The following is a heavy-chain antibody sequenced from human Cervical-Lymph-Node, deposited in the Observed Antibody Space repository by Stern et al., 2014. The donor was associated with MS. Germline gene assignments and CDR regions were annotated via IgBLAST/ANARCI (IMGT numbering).Heavy chain of an antibody. Sequence: QIQLMQSGAEVKKPGPSVKVSCKASGGTFSSYAISWVRQAPGQGFEWMGRIIPIFGTANHAQKVQGRVTITADESTSTAYMELSSLRSEDTAVYYCARGELKEGLVRGMDVWGQGTTVTVSS. CDR1: GGTFSSYA. J-gene: IGHJ6*02. CDR3: ARGELKEGLVRGMDV. CDR2: IIPIFGTA. D-gene: IGHD1-26*01. V-gene: IGHV1-69*12.